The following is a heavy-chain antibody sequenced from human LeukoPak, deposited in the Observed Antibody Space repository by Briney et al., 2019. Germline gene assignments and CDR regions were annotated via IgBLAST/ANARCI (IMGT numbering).Heavy chain of an antibody. CDR1: GFTFSSYS. D-gene: IGHD1-26*01. Sequence: GGSLRLSCAASGFTFSSYSMNWVRQAPGKGLEWVSSISSSSYIYYADSVKGRFTISRDNAKNSLYLQMNSLRAEDTAVYYCARSPSGNSGSYLHWGQGTLVTVSS. J-gene: IGHJ4*02. V-gene: IGHV3-21*01. CDR3: ARSPSGNSGSYLH. CDR2: ISSSSYI.